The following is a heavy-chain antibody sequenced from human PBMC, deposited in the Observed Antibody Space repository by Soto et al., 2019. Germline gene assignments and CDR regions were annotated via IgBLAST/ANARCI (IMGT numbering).Heavy chain of an antibody. CDR3: ARHLAARPRWFDP. D-gene: IGHD6-6*01. CDR2: IYYSGST. CDR1: GGSISSYY. V-gene: IGHV4-59*08. Sequence: QVQLQESGPGLVKPSETLSLTCTVSGGSISSYYWSWIRQPPGKGLEWIGYIYYSGSTNYNPSLKSRVTISVDTSKNQSSLKLSSVTAADTAVYYCARHLAARPRWFDPWGQGTLVTVSS. J-gene: IGHJ5*02.